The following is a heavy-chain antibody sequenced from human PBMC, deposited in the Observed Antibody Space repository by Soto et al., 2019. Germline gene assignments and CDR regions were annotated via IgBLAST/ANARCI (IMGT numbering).Heavy chain of an antibody. V-gene: IGHV1-46*01. CDR1: GYMFINYY. CDR2: INPGGGST. CDR3: ARGRFYDITGYSYSSLRHWFAP. J-gene: IGHJ5*02. Sequence: ASVKVSCKASGYMFINYYMNWVRQAPGQGLEWMGMINPGGGSTNYAQKFQGRVTMTRDTSTSTVYMELNSLRSEDTAIYYCARGRFYDITGYSYSSLRHWFAPWGQGTLVPVSS. D-gene: IGHD3-22*01.